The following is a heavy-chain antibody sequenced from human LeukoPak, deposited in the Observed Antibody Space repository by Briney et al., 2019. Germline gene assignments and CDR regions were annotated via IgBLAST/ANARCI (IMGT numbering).Heavy chain of an antibody. J-gene: IGHJ1*01. D-gene: IGHD3-10*01. V-gene: IGHV3-23*01. Sequence: GGSLRLSCAASGLTFSSYAMSWVRQAPGKGLEWVSAISGSGGSTYYADSVKGRFTISRDNSKNTLYLQMNSLRAEDTAVYYCAKEPITMVRGVAPEYFQHWGQGTLVTVSS. CDR2: ISGSGGST. CDR3: AKEPITMVRGVAPEYFQH. CDR1: GLTFSSYA.